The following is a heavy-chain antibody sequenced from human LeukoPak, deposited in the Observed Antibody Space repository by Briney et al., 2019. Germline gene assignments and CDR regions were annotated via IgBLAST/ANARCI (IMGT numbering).Heavy chain of an antibody. D-gene: IGHD2-2*01. CDR3: ARARHCSSTSCFYYYYYGMDV. CDR1: GVSFSGYY. Sequence: KPSETLSLTCAVYGVSFSGYYWNWIRQPPGKGLEWIGEINHSGSTNYNPSLKSRVTISVDTSKNQFSLKLSSVTAADTAVYYCARARHCSSTSCFYYYYYGMDVWGQGTTVTVSS. CDR2: INHSGST. J-gene: IGHJ6*02. V-gene: IGHV4-34*01.